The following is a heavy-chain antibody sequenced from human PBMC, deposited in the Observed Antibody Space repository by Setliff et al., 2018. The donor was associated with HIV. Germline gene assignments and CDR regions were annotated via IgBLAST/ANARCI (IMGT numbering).Heavy chain of an antibody. V-gene: IGHV1-2*02. J-gene: IGHJ3*02. CDR3: ARDLAAAGAFDI. CDR2: MNPSTGGT. CDR1: GYSFTGYY. Sequence: ASVKVSCKASGYSFTGYYMHWVRQAPGQGLEWMGWMNPSTGGTRFAQKFQGRVTMTRDTFITTAYMELSSLRSDDTAVYYCARDLAAAGAFDIWGQGTMVTVSS. D-gene: IGHD6-13*01.